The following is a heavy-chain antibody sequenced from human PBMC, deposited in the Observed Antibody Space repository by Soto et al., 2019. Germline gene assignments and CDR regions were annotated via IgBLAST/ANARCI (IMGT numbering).Heavy chain of an antibody. CDR1: GFTFSNYW. D-gene: IGHD6-19*01. J-gene: IGHJ5*02. CDR3: AGDISVAGTRGWFDP. Sequence: EVQLVESGGGLVQPGGSLTLSCATSGFTFSNYWMHWVRQVPGKGLMWVSRVNNDGSGTSYADSVKGRFTISRDNAKKTLYLQMNSLGADDTAVYYCAGDISVAGTRGWFDPWGQGTLVTVSS. CDR2: VNNDGSGT. V-gene: IGHV3-74*01.